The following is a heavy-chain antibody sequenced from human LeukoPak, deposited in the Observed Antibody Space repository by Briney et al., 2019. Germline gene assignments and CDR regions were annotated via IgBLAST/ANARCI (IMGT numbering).Heavy chain of an antibody. D-gene: IGHD3-3*01. J-gene: IGHJ6*02. V-gene: IGHV4-34*01. CDR1: GGSFSGYY. Sequence: PSETLSLTCAVYGGSFSGYYWSWIRQPPGKGLEWIGEINHSGSTNYNPSLKSRVTISVDTSKNQFSLNLSSVTAADTAVYYCARDFYYYGMDVWGQGTTVTVSS. CDR2: INHSGST. CDR3: ARDFYYYGMDV.